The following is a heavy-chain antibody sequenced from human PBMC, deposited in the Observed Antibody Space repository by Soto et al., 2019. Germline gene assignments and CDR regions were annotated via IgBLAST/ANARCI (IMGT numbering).Heavy chain of an antibody. Sequence: GGSLRLSCAASGFTVSSNYMSWVRQAPGKGLERVSVIYSGGSTYYADSVKGRFTISRDNSKNTLYLQMNSLRAEDTAVYYCARVKQQQLAPNWFDPWCQGTLVTVSS. CDR3: ARVKQQQLAPNWFDP. J-gene: IGHJ5*02. D-gene: IGHD6-13*01. CDR1: GFTVSSNY. CDR2: IYSGGST. V-gene: IGHV3-53*01.